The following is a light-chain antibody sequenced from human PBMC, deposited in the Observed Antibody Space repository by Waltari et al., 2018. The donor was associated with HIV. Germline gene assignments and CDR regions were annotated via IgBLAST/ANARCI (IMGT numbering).Light chain of an antibody. J-gene: IGLJ1*01. CDR2: EVS. CDR1: SSDVGDYNY. V-gene: IGLV2-14*01. CDR3: SSYTTRAVSTYV. Sequence: QSALTQPASVSGSPGQSITISCIGTSSDVGDYNYVSWYQQHPGKAPKVIIYEVSNRPAGISDRFLGSKSGNTASLTISGLQAEDEADYYCSSYTTRAVSTYVFGTGTKVTVL.